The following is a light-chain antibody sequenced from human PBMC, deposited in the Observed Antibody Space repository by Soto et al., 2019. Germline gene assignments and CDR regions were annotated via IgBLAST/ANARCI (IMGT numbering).Light chain of an antibody. CDR3: HQYASSPWT. CDR2: WAS. CDR1: QSDLYNPNNKNY. J-gene: IGKJ1*01. V-gene: IGKV4-1*01. Sequence: DIVMTQSPDSLTVSLGERATINCKSSQSDLYNPNNKNYLAWFQQKPGQPPKLLIYWASNRESGVPDRFSGSGSGTDFTLTSSSLQAEDVAVYYCHQYASSPWTFGQGTKVEI.